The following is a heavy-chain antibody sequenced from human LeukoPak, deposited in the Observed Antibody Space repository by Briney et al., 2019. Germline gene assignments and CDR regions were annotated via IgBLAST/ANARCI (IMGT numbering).Heavy chain of an antibody. CDR2: ISPDGTST. J-gene: IGHJ4*02. V-gene: IGHV3-64D*06. CDR3: VPKGTEGY. CDR1: GFTFSAYA. Sequence: QPGRSLRLSCAASGFTFSAYAMHWVRQAPGKRLEYVSAISPDGTSTYYADSVRGRFSISRDNSKNTLYLQMSSLRAEDTAVYYCVPKGTEGYWGQGTLVTVSS.